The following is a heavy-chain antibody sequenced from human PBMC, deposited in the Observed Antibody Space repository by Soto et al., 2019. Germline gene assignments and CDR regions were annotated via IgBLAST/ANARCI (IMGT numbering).Heavy chain of an antibody. D-gene: IGHD5-12*01. CDR3: ARALSEYSGYDYFDY. V-gene: IGHV1-18*01. CDR1: GYIFSSYG. Sequence: ASVKVSCKASGYIFSSYGITWVRQAPGQGLEWMGWISAYNAATNYAQKLQGRVTMTTDTSTSTAYMELRSLTSDDTAVYYCARALSEYSGYDYFDYWGQGTLVTVSS. J-gene: IGHJ4*02. CDR2: ISAYNAAT.